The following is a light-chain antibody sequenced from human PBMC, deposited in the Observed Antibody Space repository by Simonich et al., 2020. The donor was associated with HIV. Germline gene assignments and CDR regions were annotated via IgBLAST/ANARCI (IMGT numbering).Light chain of an antibody. CDR2: GAT. Sequence: IVMTQSPATLSVSLGERATLSGRASQSVTSNYLAWYQQKSGQAPRRIIDGATSRATGLTDRIRGSVSGTGFTLTISSMQSEDFAVYYCQQYQSWYTFGQGTKLEIK. CDR1: QSVTSN. J-gene: IGKJ2*01. V-gene: IGKV3D-15*01. CDR3: QQYQSWYT.